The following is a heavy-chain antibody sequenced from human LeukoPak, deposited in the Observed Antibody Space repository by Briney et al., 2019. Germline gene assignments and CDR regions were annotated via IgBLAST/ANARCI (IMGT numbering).Heavy chain of an antibody. J-gene: IGHJ5*02. CDR1: GYSISSGYY. CDR3: ARGGSGSRNNWFDP. V-gene: IGHV4-38-2*02. Sequence: SETLSLTCTVSGYSISSGYYWGWIRQPPGKGLEWIGSIYHSGSTYYNPSLKSRVTISVDTSKNQFSLKLSSVTAADTAVYYCARGGSGSRNNWFDPWGQGTLVTVSS. D-gene: IGHD3-10*01. CDR2: IYHSGST.